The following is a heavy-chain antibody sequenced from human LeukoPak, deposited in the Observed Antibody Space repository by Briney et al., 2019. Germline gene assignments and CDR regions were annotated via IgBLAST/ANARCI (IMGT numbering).Heavy chain of an antibody. D-gene: IGHD1-26*01. V-gene: IGHV6-1*01. CDR1: GDSVSSNSAA. Sequence: SQTLSLTRAISGDSVSSNSAAWNWIRQSPSRGLEWLGRTYYRYKWYNDYAVSVKSRITINPDPSKNQFSLQLNSVTPEDTAVYYCARDVGATGYFDYWGQGTLVTVSS. J-gene: IGHJ4*02. CDR2: TYYRYKWYN. CDR3: ARDVGATGYFDY.